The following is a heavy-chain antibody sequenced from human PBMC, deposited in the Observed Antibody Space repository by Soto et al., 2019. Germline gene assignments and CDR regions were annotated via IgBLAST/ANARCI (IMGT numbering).Heavy chain of an antibody. CDR2: VYHTGYT. Sequence: QVQLQESGPGLVKASETLSLTCSVSGGSVSCYYWTWIRQPAWMGLELIGRVYHTGYTNYNPSLRGRVTIPLDTSKNTIALKLTYVTSADTAVYFWATDTLEGGWAARPGSWFDPWGRGTLVTVSS. CDR1: GGSVSCYY. J-gene: IGHJ5*02. CDR3: ATDTLEGGWAARPGSWFDP. D-gene: IGHD6-6*01. V-gene: IGHV4-4*07.